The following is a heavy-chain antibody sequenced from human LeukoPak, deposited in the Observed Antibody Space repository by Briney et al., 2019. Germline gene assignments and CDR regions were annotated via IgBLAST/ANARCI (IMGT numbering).Heavy chain of an antibody. CDR3: AKSGYNRFDY. CDR2: VSGSGSGGSGSGGST. J-gene: IGHJ4*02. CDR1: GFTFSSYG. D-gene: IGHD5-24*01. V-gene: IGHV3-23*01. Sequence: GGSLRLSCAASGFTFSSYGMSWVRQAPGKGLEWVSNVSGSGSGGSGSGGSTYYADSVKGRFTISRDNSKNTLYLQMNSLRGEDTAVYYCAKSGYNRFDYWGQGTLVTVSS.